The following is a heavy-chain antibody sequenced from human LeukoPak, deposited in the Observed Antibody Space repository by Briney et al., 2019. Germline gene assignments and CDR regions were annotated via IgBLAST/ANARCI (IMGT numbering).Heavy chain of an antibody. CDR1: GCTFTSYG. V-gene: IGHV1-18*01. J-gene: IGHJ5*02. CDR3: ARDHNPDYYDSSGSNWFDP. CDR2: ISAYNGNT. D-gene: IGHD3-22*01. Sequence: ASVKVSCKASGCTFTSYGISWVRQAPGQGLEWMGWISAYNGNTNYAQKLQGRVTMTTDTSTSTAYMELRSLRSDDTAVYYCARDHNPDYYDSSGSNWFDPWGQGTLVTVSS.